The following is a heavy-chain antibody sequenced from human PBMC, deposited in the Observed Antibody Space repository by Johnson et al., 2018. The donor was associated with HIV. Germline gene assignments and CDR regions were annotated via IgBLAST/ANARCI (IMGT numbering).Heavy chain of an antibody. D-gene: IGHD3-10*01. CDR3: AREGPMVRSGAFDI. CDR1: GFTVSSNY. J-gene: IGHJ3*02. Sequence: VQLVESGGGLVQPGGSLRLSCAASGFTVSSNYMSWVRQAPGKGLEWVSVIYSGGTTYYADSVKGRFTISRDNSKNTLYLQMNSLRAEDTAVYYCAREGPMVRSGAFDIWDQGTKVTVSS. CDR2: IYSGGTT. V-gene: IGHV3-66*02.